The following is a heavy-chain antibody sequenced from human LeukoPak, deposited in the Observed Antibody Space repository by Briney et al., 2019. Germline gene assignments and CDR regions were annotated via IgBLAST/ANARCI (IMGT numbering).Heavy chain of an antibody. J-gene: IGHJ4*02. Sequence: GRSLRLSCAASGFTFSSYAMHWVRQAPGKGLEWVAVISYDGSNKYYADSVKGRFTISRDNSKNTLYLQMNSLRAEDTAVYYCARAQQQLDFDYWGQGTLVTVSS. V-gene: IGHV3-30*04. CDR1: GFTFSSYA. D-gene: IGHD6-13*01. CDR2: ISYDGSNK. CDR3: ARAQQQLDFDY.